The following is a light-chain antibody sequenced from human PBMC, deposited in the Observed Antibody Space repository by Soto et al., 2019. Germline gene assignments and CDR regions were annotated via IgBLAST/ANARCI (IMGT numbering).Light chain of an antibody. Sequence: IVLTHAPGTLSLSPLERATLSFMASQSVSNNYLAWYQQKPGQAPRLLIYGASNRATGIPDRFSGSGSGTDFTLTISRLEPEDFAVYYCQQYGSSGTFGQGTKVDIK. CDR1: QSVSNNY. CDR2: GAS. J-gene: IGKJ1*01. V-gene: IGKV3-20*01. CDR3: QQYGSSGT.